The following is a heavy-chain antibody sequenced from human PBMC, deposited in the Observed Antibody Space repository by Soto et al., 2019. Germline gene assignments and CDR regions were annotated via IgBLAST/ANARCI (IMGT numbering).Heavy chain of an antibody. CDR1: GYSFTSYW. CDR3: ASDVGGRVVPAAIAHYYYGMDV. V-gene: IGHV5-10-1*01. D-gene: IGHD2-2*01. CDR2: IDPSDSYT. Sequence: GESLKISCKGSGYSFTSYWISWVRQMPGKGLEWMGRIDPSDSYTNYSPSFQGHVTISADKSISTAYLQWSSLKASDTAMYYCASDVGGRVVPAAIAHYYYGMDVWGQGTTVTVSS. J-gene: IGHJ6*02.